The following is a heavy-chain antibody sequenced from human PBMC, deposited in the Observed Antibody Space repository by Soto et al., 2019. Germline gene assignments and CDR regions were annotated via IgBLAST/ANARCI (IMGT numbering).Heavy chain of an antibody. CDR3: AREGYSYGLNWFDP. V-gene: IGHV4-30-2*01. D-gene: IGHD5-18*01. Sequence: CTVSGGSISSSSYYWGWIRQPPGKGLEWIGYIYHSGSTYYNPSLKSRVTISVDRSKNQFSLKLSSVTAADTAVYYCAREGYSYGLNWFDPWGQGTLVTVSS. J-gene: IGHJ5*02. CDR2: IYHSGST. CDR1: GGSISSSSYY.